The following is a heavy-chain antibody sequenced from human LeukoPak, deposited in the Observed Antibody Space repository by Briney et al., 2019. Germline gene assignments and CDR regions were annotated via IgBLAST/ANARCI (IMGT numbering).Heavy chain of an antibody. CDR3: ARQSCSGGSCYLFDY. J-gene: IGHJ4*02. Sequence: SETLSLTCTVSGGSISDYYWSWIRQPPGKGLEWIGYIYSSGSTNYNPSLKSRVTISVDTSKNQFSLKLSSLTAADTAVYYCARQSCSGGSCYLFDYWGQETLVTVSS. CDR1: GGSISDYY. V-gene: IGHV4-4*09. D-gene: IGHD2-15*01. CDR2: IYSSGST.